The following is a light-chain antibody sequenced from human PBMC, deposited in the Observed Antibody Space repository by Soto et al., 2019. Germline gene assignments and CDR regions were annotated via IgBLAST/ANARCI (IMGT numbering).Light chain of an antibody. CDR3: QQYGSSPS. Sequence: DILLTQSPVTLSLSPGESATLYCGASQRISGGFLAWYQHKPGLAPRLIVYDTSFRATGIPDRFSGSGSGTAFTLTITRLDPDDFAVYYCQQYGSSPSFGQGTKVDIK. CDR2: DTS. CDR1: QRISGGF. J-gene: IGKJ1*01. V-gene: IGKV3D-20*01.